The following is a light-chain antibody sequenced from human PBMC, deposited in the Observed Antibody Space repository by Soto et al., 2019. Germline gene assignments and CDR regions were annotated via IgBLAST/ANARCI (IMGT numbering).Light chain of an antibody. Sequence: QSALTQPASVSGSPGHSITISCSGTSSDVGGYNYVSWYQQHPGKAPKLMIYDVSNRPSGVSNRYSGSKSGNTASLTISGVQAEDEAYYYCSSYISTSTLNVFGNGTKPTV. CDR3: SSYISTSTLNV. CDR1: SSDVGGYNY. V-gene: IGLV2-14*03. CDR2: DVS. J-gene: IGLJ1*01.